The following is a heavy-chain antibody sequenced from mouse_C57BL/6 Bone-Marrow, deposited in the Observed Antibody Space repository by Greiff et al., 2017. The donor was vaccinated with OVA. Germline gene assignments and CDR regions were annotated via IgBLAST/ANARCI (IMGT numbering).Heavy chain of an antibody. CDR3: ASWGYYGNYEGFAY. Sequence: EVQLQQSGAELVKPGASVKLSCTASGFNIKDYYMHWVKQRTEQGLEWIGRIDPEAGETKYAPKFQGKATITADTSSNTAYLQLSSLTSEDTAVYYCASWGYYGNYEGFAYWGQGTLVTVSA. J-gene: IGHJ3*01. CDR1: GFNIKDYY. D-gene: IGHD2-1*01. CDR2: IDPEAGET. V-gene: IGHV14-2*01.